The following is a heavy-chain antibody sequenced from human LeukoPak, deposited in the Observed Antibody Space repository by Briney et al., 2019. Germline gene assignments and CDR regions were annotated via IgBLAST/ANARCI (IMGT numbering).Heavy chain of an antibody. CDR3: ARDSGYAFMVRGKEPFDP. D-gene: IGHD3-10*01. CDR2: IKQDGSEK. CDR1: GFTFSSYW. J-gene: IGHJ5*02. Sequence: PGGSLRLSCAASGFTFSSYWMSWVRQAPGKGLEWVANIKQDGSEKYYVDSVKGRFTISRDNAKNSLYLQMNSLRAEDTAVYYCARDSGYAFMVRGKEPFDPWGQGTLVTVSS. V-gene: IGHV3-7*01.